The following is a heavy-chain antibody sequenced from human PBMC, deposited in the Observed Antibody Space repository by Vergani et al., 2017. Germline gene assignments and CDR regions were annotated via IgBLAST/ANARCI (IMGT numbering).Heavy chain of an antibody. J-gene: IGHJ6*03. CDR1: GFSFSNYN. Sequence: DVKLVESGGGLVRPGGSLRLSCAGSGFSFSNYNMEWVRQAPGKGLEWVSSISSSGSNMYYSDSLKGRFTISRDNAKNSLFLQMNSLRAEDTAVYYCARHRIYYDSSGYEFGSYYYFYYMYVWGKGTTVTVSS. CDR3: ARHRIYYDSSGYEFGSYYYFYYMYV. CDR2: ISSSGSNM. D-gene: IGHD3-22*01. V-gene: IGHV3-21*01.